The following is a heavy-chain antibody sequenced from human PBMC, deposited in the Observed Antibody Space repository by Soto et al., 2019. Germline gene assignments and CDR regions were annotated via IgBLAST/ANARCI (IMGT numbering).Heavy chain of an antibody. Sequence: PSQTLALTCAISGDSVSSNSDAWNWIRQSPSRGLEWLGRTYYRSKWYNDYAVSVKSRITINPDTSKNQFSLQLNSVTPEDTAVYYCARDCTNGVCYPSSHYGMDVWGQGTTVTVSS. D-gene: IGHD2-8*01. CDR1: GDSVSSNSDA. CDR3: ARDCTNGVCYPSSHYGMDV. CDR2: TYYRSKWYN. V-gene: IGHV6-1*01. J-gene: IGHJ6*02.